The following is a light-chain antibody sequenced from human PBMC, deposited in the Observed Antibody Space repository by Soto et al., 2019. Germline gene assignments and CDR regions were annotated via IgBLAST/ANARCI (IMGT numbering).Light chain of an antibody. J-gene: IGKJ1*01. V-gene: IGKV1-9*01. CDR3: QHYNSYSEA. CDR2: TAS. Sequence: QVTQYRSSLSASGGARVTITCRASQGISTYLNWYQQKPGKAPNLLIHTASTLQSGVPSRFSCSGSGTEFTLTISSLQPEDFATYYCQHYNSYSEAFGQGTKVDI. CDR1: QGISTY.